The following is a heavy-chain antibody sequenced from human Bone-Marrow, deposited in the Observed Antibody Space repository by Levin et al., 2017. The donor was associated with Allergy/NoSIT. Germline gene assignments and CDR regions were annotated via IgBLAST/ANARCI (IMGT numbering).Heavy chain of an antibody. CDR3: ARDPALNRGSNYGMDV. Sequence: GGSLRLSCAASGFSFSGYTMTWVRQAPGKGLEWVSSIGGSGKYIYYAESLKGRVTISRDNARKSVYPEMNSLRAEDTAVYYCARDPALNRGSNYGMDVWGHGTTVTVSS. CDR1: GFSFSGYT. V-gene: IGHV3-21*01. J-gene: IGHJ6*02. CDR2: IGGSGKYI. D-gene: IGHD1-26*01.